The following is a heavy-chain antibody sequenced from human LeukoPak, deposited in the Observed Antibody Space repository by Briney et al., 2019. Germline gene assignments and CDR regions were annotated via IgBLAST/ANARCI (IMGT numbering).Heavy chain of an antibody. CDR1: GFTFSSYA. V-gene: IGHV3-23*01. D-gene: IGHD2-2*01. CDR2: ISGSGGST. J-gene: IGHJ4*02. Sequence: GGSLRLSCAASGFTFSSYAMSWVRQAPGKGLEWVSAISGSGGSTYYADSVKGRFTISRDNSKNTLYLQMNSPRAEDTAVYYCAKARGVNIVVVPSPFDYWGQGTLVTVSS. CDR3: AKARGVNIVVVPSPFDY.